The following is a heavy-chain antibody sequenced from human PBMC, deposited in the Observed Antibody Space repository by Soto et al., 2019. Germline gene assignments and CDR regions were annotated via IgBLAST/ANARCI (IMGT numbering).Heavy chain of an antibody. D-gene: IGHD3-22*01. Sequence: ASVKVSCKSSGYPFTRYHMHWVRQAPGQGLEWMGLINPSGDITNYAQKFQGRVTMTRDTSTSTDYMELSSLRSEDTAVYFCARENSAYDLAWWSDPWGQGPLVTVAS. CDR3: ARENSAYDLAWWSDP. J-gene: IGHJ5*02. CDR2: INPSGDIT. V-gene: IGHV1-46*01. CDR1: GYPFTRYH.